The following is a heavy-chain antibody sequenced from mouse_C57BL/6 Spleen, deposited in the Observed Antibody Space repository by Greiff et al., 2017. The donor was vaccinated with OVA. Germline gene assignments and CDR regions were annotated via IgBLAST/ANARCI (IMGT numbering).Heavy chain of an antibody. J-gene: IGHJ3*01. Sequence: VQLKQSGPGLVKPSQSLSLTCSVTGYSITSGYYWNWIRQFPGNKLEWMGYISYDGSNNYNPSLKNRISITRDTSKNQFFLKLNSVTTEDTATYYCARDQSSTVVRGFAYWGQGTLVTVSA. CDR2: ISYDGSN. CDR1: GYSITSGYY. CDR3: ARDQSSTVVRGFAY. V-gene: IGHV3-6*01. D-gene: IGHD1-1*01.